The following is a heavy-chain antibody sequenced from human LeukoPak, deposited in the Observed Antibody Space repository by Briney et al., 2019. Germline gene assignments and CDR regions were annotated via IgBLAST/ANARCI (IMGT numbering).Heavy chain of an antibody. Sequence: SETLSLTCAVYGGSFSGYYWSWIRQPPGKGLEWIGEINHSGSTNYNPSLKSQVTISVDTSKNQFSLKLSSVTAADTAVYYCARANYYDSSGYYRYFDYWGQETLVTVSS. CDR3: ARANYYDSSGYYRYFDY. CDR1: GGSFSGYY. D-gene: IGHD3-22*01. J-gene: IGHJ4*02. CDR2: INHSGST. V-gene: IGHV4-34*01.